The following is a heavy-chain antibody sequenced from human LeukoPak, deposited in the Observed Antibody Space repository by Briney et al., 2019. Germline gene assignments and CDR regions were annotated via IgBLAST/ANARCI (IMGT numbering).Heavy chain of an antibody. J-gene: IGHJ4*02. D-gene: IGHD7-27*01. CDR2: IYSGGST. CDR1: GFTVSSNY. V-gene: IGHV3-53*01. CDR3: ARDAVHQTTGGFDY. Sequence: GGSLRLSCAASGFTVSSNYMSWVRQAPGKGLEWVSVIYSGGSTYYADSVKGRFTISRGNSKNTLYLQMNSLRAEDTAVYYCARDAVHQTTGGFDYWGQGTLVTVSS.